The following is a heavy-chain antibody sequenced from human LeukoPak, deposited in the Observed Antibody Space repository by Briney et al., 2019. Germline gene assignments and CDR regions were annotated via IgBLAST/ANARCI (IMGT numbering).Heavy chain of an antibody. CDR2: IFNSDRT. CDR1: GVSFSSHY. Sequence: SETLSLTCTVPGVSFSSHYWGWIRQPPGKGLEWIGHIFNSDRTKNTPSLNSRVTLSADSSKNQFSLRLSSVTAADTAVYCCMTIKRGSIFGYFDFWGQGILVTVSS. V-gene: IGHV4-59*11. D-gene: IGHD5-18*01. CDR3: MTIKRGSIFGYFDF. J-gene: IGHJ4*02.